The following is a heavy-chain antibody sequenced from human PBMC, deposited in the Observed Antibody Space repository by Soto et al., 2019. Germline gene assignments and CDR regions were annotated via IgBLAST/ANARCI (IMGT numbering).Heavy chain of an antibody. CDR1: GASIGTSGYY. D-gene: IGHD6-19*01. CDR2: FYYSGST. CDR3: ARHKPNTSGWYYYGMDV. V-gene: IGHV4-39*01. J-gene: IGHJ6*02. Sequence: QVQVQESGPGLVKPSETLSLTCTVSGASIGTSGYYWGWIRQPPGKGLDWIGSFYYSGSTYYNPSLKSRVTISVDTSKNQFSLKLSSVTAADTAVYYCARHKPNTSGWYYYGMDVWGQGTTVTVSS.